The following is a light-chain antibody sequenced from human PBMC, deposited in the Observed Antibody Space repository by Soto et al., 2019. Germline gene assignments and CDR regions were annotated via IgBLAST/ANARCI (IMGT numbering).Light chain of an antibody. CDR3: QQYSSSPPEFT. J-gene: IGKJ3*01. CDR2: GAS. Sequence: EIVLTQSPGTLSLSPGERATLSCRASQSISSSYLAWYQQRPGQAPRLLIFGASYRATGIPDRFSGSGSGTDFTLTISRLEPEDVAVYYCQQYSSSPPEFTFCPGTKVDIK. V-gene: IGKV3-20*01. CDR1: QSISSSY.